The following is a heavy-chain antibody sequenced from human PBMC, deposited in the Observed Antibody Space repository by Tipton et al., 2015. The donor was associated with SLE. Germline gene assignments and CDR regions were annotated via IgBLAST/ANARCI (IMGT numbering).Heavy chain of an antibody. Sequence: SLRLSCAASGFTVSSNYMSWVRQAPGKGLEWVSVIYSGGSTYCADSVKGRFTISRDNSKNTLYLQMNSLRAEETAVYYCARDAYYDFWSVYYTGPLEYWGQGTLFSVSS. V-gene: IGHV3-66*02. CDR3: ARDAYYDFWSVYYTGPLEY. D-gene: IGHD3-3*01. CDR2: IYSGGST. J-gene: IGHJ4*02. CDR1: GFTVSSNY.